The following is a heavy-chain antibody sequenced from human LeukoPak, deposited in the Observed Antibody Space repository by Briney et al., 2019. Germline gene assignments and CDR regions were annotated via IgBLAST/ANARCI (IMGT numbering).Heavy chain of an antibody. Sequence: PGGSLRLSCAASGFTFSSYAMSWVRQAPGKGLEWVAVIWYDGSNKYYADSVKGRFTISRDNSKNTLYLQMNSLRAEDTAVYYCARATYYYDSSGYYYGGLDYWGQGTLVTVSS. CDR3: ARATYYYDSSGYYYGGLDY. D-gene: IGHD3-22*01. CDR1: GFTFSSYA. CDR2: IWYDGSNK. V-gene: IGHV3-33*08. J-gene: IGHJ4*02.